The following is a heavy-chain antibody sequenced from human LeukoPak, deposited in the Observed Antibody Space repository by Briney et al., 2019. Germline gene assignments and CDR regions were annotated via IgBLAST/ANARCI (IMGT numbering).Heavy chain of an antibody. CDR2: INHSGST. CDR1: GGSFSGYY. V-gene: IGHV4-34*01. CDR3: ARATYLYYPHYYFDY. D-gene: IGHD3-10*01. Sequence: SETLSLTCAVYGGSFSGYYWSWIRQPPGKGLEWIGEINHSGSTNYNPSLESRVTISVDTSKNQFSLKLSSVTAADTAVYYCARATYLYYPHYYFDYWGQGTLVTVSS. J-gene: IGHJ4*02.